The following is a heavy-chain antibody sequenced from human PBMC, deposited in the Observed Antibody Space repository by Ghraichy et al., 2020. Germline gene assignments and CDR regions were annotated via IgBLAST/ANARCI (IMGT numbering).Heavy chain of an antibody. Sequence: GGSLRLSCTASGFTFGDYAMSWFRQAPGKGLEWVGFIRSKAYGGTTEYAASVKGRFTISRDDSKSIAYLQMNSLKTEDTAVYYCTREHYDSSGYPIGYFDYWGQGTLVTVSS. CDR1: GFTFGDYA. CDR3: TREHYDSSGYPIGYFDY. V-gene: IGHV3-49*03. CDR2: IRSKAYGGTT. J-gene: IGHJ4*02. D-gene: IGHD3-22*01.